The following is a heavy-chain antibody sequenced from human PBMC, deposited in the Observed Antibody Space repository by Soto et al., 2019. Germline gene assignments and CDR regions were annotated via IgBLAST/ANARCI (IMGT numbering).Heavy chain of an antibody. D-gene: IGHD3-10*01. CDR1: GGSISSYY. CDR2: IYYSGST. V-gene: IGHV4-59*01. Sequence: SETLSLTCTVSGGSISSYYWSWIRQPPGKGLEWIGYIYYSGSTNYNPSLKSRVTISVDTSKNQFSLKLSSVTAADTAVYYCGVYYDSGSYGRRGKDVWGQGTTVTVSS. CDR3: GVYYDSGSYGRRGKDV. J-gene: IGHJ6*02.